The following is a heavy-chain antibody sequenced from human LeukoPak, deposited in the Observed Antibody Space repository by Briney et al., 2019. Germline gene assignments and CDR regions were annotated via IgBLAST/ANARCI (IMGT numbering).Heavy chain of an antibody. CDR3: ARGMARLGELSLPPYFDY. D-gene: IGHD3-16*02. CDR2: INHSGST. V-gene: IGHV4-34*01. J-gene: IGHJ4*02. Sequence: SETLSLTCAVYGGSFSGYYWSWIRQPPGKGLEWIGEINHSGSTNYNPSLKSRVIISVDTSKNQFSLKLSSVTAADTAVYYCARGMARLGELSLPPYFDYWGQGTLVTVSS. CDR1: GGSFSGYY.